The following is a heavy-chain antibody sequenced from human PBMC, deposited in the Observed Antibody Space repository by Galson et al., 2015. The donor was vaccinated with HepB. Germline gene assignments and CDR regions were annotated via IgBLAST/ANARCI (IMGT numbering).Heavy chain of an antibody. Sequence: SVKVSCKASGYTFTSYGISWVRQAPGQGLEWMGWISAYNGNTNYAQKLQGRVTMTTDTSTSTAYMELRSLRSDDTAVYYCARVPRRRFFGYFDLWGRGTLVTVSS. D-gene: IGHD1-1*01. CDR1: GYTFTSYG. V-gene: IGHV1-18*01. CDR3: ARVPRRRFFGYFDL. CDR2: ISAYNGNT. J-gene: IGHJ2*01.